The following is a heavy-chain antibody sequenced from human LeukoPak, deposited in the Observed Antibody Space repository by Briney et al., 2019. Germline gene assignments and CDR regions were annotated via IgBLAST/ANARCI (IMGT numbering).Heavy chain of an antibody. J-gene: IGHJ4*02. Sequence: GGSLRLSCAASGFTFSSYSMNWVRQAPGKGLEWVSSISSSSSYIYYADSVKGRFTISRDNAKNSLYLQMNSLRAEDTAVYYCASPPIVGEGSDYWGQGPLVTVSS. CDR1: GFTFSSYS. CDR2: ISSSSSYI. CDR3: ASPPIVGEGSDY. V-gene: IGHV3-21*01. D-gene: IGHD2/OR15-2a*01.